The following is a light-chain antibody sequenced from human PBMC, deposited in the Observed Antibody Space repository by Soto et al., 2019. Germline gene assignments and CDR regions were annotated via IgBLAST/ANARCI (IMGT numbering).Light chain of an antibody. Sequence: QSVLTQPRSVSVSPGQSVTISCTGTTSDVVGYTYVSWYQQHPGKAPKLMIYDVSERPSGVPDRFSGSKSGNTASLTSSGLQAEDEADYYCCSYAGSYPYVFGTGTKLTVL. CDR3: CSYAGSYPYV. CDR1: TSDVVGYTY. J-gene: IGLJ1*01. CDR2: DVS. V-gene: IGLV2-11*01.